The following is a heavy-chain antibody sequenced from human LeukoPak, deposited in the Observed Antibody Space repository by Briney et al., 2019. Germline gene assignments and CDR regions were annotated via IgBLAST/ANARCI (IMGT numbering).Heavy chain of an antibody. J-gene: IGHJ4*02. V-gene: IGHV4-34*01. CDR3: ARGRGLLRVYFDY. CDR1: GGSFSGYY. CDR2: INHSGST. D-gene: IGHD2-15*01. Sequence: SETLSLTCAVYGGSFSGYYWSWIRQPPGKGLEWIGEINHSGSTNYNPSLKSRVTISVDTSKNQFSLKLSSVTAADTAVYYCARGRGLLRVYFDYWGLGTLVTVSS.